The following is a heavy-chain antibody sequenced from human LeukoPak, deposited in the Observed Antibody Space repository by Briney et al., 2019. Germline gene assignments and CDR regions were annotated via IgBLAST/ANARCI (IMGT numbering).Heavy chain of an antibody. V-gene: IGHV4-59*01. Sequence: SETLSLTCTVSGGSISSYYWSWIRQPPGKGLEWIGYIYYSGSPNYNPSLKSRVTISVDTSKNQFSLKLSSVTAADTAVYYCARGGSYYAYWGQGTLVTVSS. CDR2: IYYSGSP. D-gene: IGHD1-26*01. J-gene: IGHJ4*02. CDR1: GGSISSYY. CDR3: ARGGSYYAY.